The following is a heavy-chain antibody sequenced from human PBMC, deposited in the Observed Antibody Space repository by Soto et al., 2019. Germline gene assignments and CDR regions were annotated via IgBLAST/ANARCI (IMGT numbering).Heavy chain of an antibody. V-gene: IGHV3-30*18. CDR1: GFTFSSYG. Sequence: QVQLVESWGGVVQPGRSLRLSCAASGFTFSSYGMYWVRQAPGKGLECVAYISHDGGNRYSADSVKGRFTIFRDNSKNTLYLQMNSLGSEDVAVYYCAKDRRDGYFDNWGQGTMVTVSS. J-gene: IGHJ4*02. CDR2: ISHDGGNR. CDR3: AKDRRDGYFDN.